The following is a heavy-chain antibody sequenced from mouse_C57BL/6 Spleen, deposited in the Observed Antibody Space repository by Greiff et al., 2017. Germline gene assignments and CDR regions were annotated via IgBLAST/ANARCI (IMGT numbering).Heavy chain of an antibody. CDR1: GYSFTSYY. Sequence: QVQLQQSGPELVKPGASVKISCKASGYSFTSYYIHWVKQRPGQGLEWIGWLHPAGGNTKYNEKFKGKATLTADTSSSTAYMQLSSLTSEDSAVYYCERDYFFDYGGQGTTLTVSS. J-gene: IGHJ2*01. CDR3: ERDYFFDY. CDR2: LHPAGGNT. V-gene: IGHV1-66*01. D-gene: IGHD1-1*02.